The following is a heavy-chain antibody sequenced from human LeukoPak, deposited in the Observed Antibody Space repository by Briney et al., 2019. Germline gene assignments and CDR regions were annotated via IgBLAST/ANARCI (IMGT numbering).Heavy chain of an antibody. Sequence: PSETLSLTCTVSGGSISSYYWSWIRQPAGKGLEWIGRIYTSGSTNYNPSLKSRVTMSVDTSKNQFSLKLSSVTAADTAVYYCAREIAKSYYDFWSGYYEGHFDYWGQGTLVTVSS. D-gene: IGHD3-3*01. V-gene: IGHV4-4*07. J-gene: IGHJ4*02. CDR3: AREIAKSYYDFWSGYYEGHFDY. CDR2: IYTSGST. CDR1: GGSISSYY.